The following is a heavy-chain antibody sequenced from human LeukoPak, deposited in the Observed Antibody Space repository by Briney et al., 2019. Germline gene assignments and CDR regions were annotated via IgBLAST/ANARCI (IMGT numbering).Heavy chain of an antibody. CDR3: TSGPSGWTEYFQH. CDR1: GFIFSGST. D-gene: IGHD6-19*01. CDR2: IRSKADNYAT. J-gene: IGHJ1*01. V-gene: IGHV3-73*01. Sequence: GGSLRLSCAASGFIFSGSTMHWVRQASGKGLELNARIRSKADNYATEYPTSVKGRFTISRDDAQNTAYLQMNSLKTEDTAIYYCTSGPSGWTEYFQHWGQGTLVTVSS.